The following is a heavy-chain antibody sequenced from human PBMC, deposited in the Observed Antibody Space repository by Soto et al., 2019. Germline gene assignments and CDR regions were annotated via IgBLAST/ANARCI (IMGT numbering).Heavy chain of an antibody. CDR3: ARALGYCSSTSCPYYFDY. CDR1: GYTFTSYD. D-gene: IGHD2-2*01. V-gene: IGHV1-8*01. CDR2: MNPNSGNT. J-gene: IGHJ4*02. Sequence: GASVKVSCKASGYTFTSYDINWVRQATGQGLEWMGWMNPNSGNTGYAQKFQGRVTMTRNTSISTAYMELSSLRSEDTAVYYCARALGYCSSTSCPYYFDYWGQGTLVTVSS.